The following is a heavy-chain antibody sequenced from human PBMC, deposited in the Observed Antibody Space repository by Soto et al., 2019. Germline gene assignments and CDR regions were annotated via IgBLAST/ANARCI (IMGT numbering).Heavy chain of an antibody. CDR2: ISGSGGNT. CDR1: GFTFSNYA. J-gene: IGHJ4*02. Sequence: PGGSLRLSCAASGFTFSNYAVTWVRQAPGEGLEWVSTISGSGGNTYYTDSVKGRFTISRDNSKNTLYIQMSSLRAEDTAVYYCAKELPGYTYGRFGYWGQGTLVTVSS. CDR3: AKELPGYTYGRFGY. V-gene: IGHV3-23*01. D-gene: IGHD5-18*01.